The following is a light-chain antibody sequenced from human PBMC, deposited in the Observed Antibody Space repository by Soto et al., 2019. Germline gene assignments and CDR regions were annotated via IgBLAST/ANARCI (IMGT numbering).Light chain of an antibody. CDR3: QQYNSYCT. J-gene: IGKJ1*01. CDR2: DAS. Sequence: DIQITQSPSALSAYVGHRVTITFTASQSISSWLAWYQQKPGKAPKLLIYDASSLESGVPSRFSGSGSGTEFTLTISSLKPDDFATYYCQQYNSYCTFGQGTKVDIK. V-gene: IGKV1-5*01. CDR1: QSISSW.